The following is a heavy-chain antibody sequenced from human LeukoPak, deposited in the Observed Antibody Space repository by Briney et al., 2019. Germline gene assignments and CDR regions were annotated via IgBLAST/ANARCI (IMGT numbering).Heavy chain of an antibody. J-gene: IGHJ4*02. CDR3: ARDRYYDILTAMTPDYFDY. CDR1: GFTFSSYW. Sequence: GGSLRLSCTASGFTFSSYWMSWVRQAPGKGLEWVANIKQDGSEKYYVDSVKGRFTISRDNAKNSLYVQMNSLRAEDTAVYYCARDRYYDILTAMTPDYFDYWGQGTLVTVSS. CDR2: IKQDGSEK. V-gene: IGHV3-7*01. D-gene: IGHD3-9*01.